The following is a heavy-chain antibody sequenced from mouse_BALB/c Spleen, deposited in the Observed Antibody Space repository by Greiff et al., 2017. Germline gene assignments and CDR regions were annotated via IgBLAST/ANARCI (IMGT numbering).Heavy chain of an antibody. J-gene: IGHJ2*01. D-gene: IGHD1-1*02. CDR3: TRDGGWYFDY. V-gene: IGHV5-6-4*01. CDR2: ISSGGSYT. Sequence: EVKLMESGGGLVKPGGSLKLSCAASGFTFSSYTMSWVRQTPEKRLEWVATISSGGSYTYYPDSVKGRFTISRDNAKNTLYLQMSSLKSEDTAMYYCTRDGGWYFDYWGRGTTLTVSS. CDR1: GFTFSSYT.